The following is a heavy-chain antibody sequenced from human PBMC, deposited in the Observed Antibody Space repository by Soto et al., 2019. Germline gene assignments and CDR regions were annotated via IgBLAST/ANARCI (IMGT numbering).Heavy chain of an antibody. D-gene: IGHD6-13*01. Sequence: QVQLQESGPGLVKPSETLSLTCTVSGGSVSSGSHYWSGIRQPPGKGLEWIGYIYPTGSTNYNPSLNSRVTMSVDTSKNQFSRKMNSVTAADTAVYYCARGGSIAAAVVDYWGQGTLVTVSS. J-gene: IGHJ4*02. CDR1: GGSVSSGSHY. CDR2: IYPTGST. V-gene: IGHV4-61*01. CDR3: ARGGSIAAAVVDY.